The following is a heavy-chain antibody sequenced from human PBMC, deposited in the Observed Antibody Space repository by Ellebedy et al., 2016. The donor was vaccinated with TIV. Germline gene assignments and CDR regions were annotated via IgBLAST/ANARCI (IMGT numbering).Heavy chain of an antibody. CDR3: ARVDIAAPGSLIF. D-gene: IGHD6-13*01. CDR1: GFSFSSYS. CDR2: ISSRSTSI. V-gene: IGHV3-48*02. J-gene: IGHJ4*02. Sequence: PGGSLRLSCAASGFSFSSYSTTWVRQAPGKGPEWVSYISSRSTSIYYADSVKGRFTISRDNDKSTLYLQMNSLRDDDTAVYYCARVDIAAPGSLIFWGQGTRVTVSS.